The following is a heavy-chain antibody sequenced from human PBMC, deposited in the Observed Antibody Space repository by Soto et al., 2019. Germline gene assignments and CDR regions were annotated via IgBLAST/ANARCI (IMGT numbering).Heavy chain of an antibody. Sequence: SETLSLTCTVSGGSISSSSYYWGWIRQPPGKGLEWIGSIYYSGSTYYNPSLKSRVTISVDTSKNQFSLKLSSVTAADTAVYYCASLAAAQGGMDVWGQGTTVTVSS. CDR1: GGSISSSSYY. D-gene: IGHD6-13*01. CDR2: IYYSGST. J-gene: IGHJ6*02. CDR3: ASLAAAQGGMDV. V-gene: IGHV4-39*01.